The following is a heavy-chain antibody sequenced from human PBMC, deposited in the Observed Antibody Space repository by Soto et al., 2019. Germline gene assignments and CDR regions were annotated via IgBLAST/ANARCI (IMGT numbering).Heavy chain of an antibody. J-gene: IGHJ5*02. CDR2: ISGGGDST. CDR1: GFSFSSYG. V-gene: IGHV3-23*01. CDR3: ARGQDDYGDSDVWFDP. Sequence: EEQLLESGGGLVQPGGSLRLSCAASGFSFSSYGMSWVRQAPGKGLEWVSGISGGGDSTYYADSVKGRFTISRDKSKNTLYLPMNSLRAEDTAVYYCARGQDDYGDSDVWFDPWGQGTLVSVSS. D-gene: IGHD4-17*01.